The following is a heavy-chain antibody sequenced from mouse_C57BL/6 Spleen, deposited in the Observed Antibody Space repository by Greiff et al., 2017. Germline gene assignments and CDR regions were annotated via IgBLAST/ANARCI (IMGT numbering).Heavy chain of an antibody. CDR2: ISDGGGFT. CDR1: GFTFSSYA. Sequence: EVQLVESGGGLVKPGGSLKLSCAASGFTFSSYATSWVRQTPEKRLEWVATISDGGGFTYYPDNLKGRFTISRDNAKNNLYLQMSHLKSEDTTMYYCARDPVGYGSSWYFDVWSTVTTVTVSS. D-gene: IGHD1-1*01. J-gene: IGHJ1*03. V-gene: IGHV5-4*01. CDR3: ARDPVGYGSSWYFDV.